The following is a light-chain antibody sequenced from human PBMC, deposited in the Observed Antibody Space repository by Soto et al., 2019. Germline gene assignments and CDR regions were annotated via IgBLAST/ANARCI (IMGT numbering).Light chain of an antibody. J-gene: IGLJ1*01. V-gene: IGLV2-14*01. CDR2: EVT. Sequence: QSVLTQPASVSGSRGQSITISCVGRNTDVGQDKSVSWYQQGPGKAPKLLIFEVTNRPSGVSSRFSGSRSGNTASLTISGLQPDDEGDYYCCSYTGFYSYVFGTGTKVTVL. CDR3: CSYTGFYSYV. CDR1: NTDVGQDKS.